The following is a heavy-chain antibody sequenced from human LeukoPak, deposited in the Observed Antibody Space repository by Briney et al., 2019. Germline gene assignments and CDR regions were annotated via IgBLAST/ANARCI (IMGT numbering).Heavy chain of an antibody. V-gene: IGHV3-7*05. CDR2: IKQDGSEK. CDR3: ARDAGQQPHDY. J-gene: IGHJ4*02. Sequence: GGSLRLSCAASGFTFSSYWMSWVRQAPGKGLEWVANIKQDGSEKYYVGSVKGRFTISRDNAKNSLYLQMSSLRAGDTAVYYCARDAGQQPHDYWGQGTLVTVSS. CDR1: GFTFSSYW. D-gene: IGHD6-13*01.